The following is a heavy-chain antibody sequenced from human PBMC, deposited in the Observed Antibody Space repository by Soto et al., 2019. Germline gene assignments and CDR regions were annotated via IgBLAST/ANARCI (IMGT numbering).Heavy chain of an antibody. CDR1: GFTFSSYG. D-gene: IGHD3-10*01. Sequence: QVQLVESGGGVVQPGRSLRLSCAASGFTFSSYGMHWVRQAPGKGLEWVAVIWYDGSEKYYADSVKGRFTTSRDNSKNPLYLQMNSLRAEDTAVYYCARGFSQYYYAMDVWGQGTTVTVSS. CDR3: ARGFSQYYYAMDV. J-gene: IGHJ6*02. V-gene: IGHV3-33*01. CDR2: IWYDGSEK.